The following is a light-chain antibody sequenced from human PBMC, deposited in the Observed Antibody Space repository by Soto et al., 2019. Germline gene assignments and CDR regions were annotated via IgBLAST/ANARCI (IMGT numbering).Light chain of an antibody. V-gene: IGKV3-15*01. CDR2: DAS. Sequence: EVVMTQSPATLSVSPGERATLSCRASQSVNRKLAWYQQKPGQAPRLLIYDASTRATGIPARFSGSGSGTEFTLTISSLQSPDFAVYFCQQFNNWPRTFGQGTKVDI. CDR1: QSVNRK. J-gene: IGKJ1*01. CDR3: QQFNNWPRT.